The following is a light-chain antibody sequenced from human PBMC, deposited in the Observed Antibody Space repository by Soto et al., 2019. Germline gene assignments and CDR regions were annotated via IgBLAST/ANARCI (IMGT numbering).Light chain of an antibody. Sequence: DIQMTQSPSSLSASVGDRVTIACRASQSISSYLNWYQQKPGKAPKLLIYAASTLQSGVPSRFSGSASGTDFTXTISSLQPEDFATYYCQQSYSTPQTFGQGTKVEI. V-gene: IGKV1-39*01. J-gene: IGKJ1*01. CDR2: AAS. CDR1: QSISSY. CDR3: QQSYSTPQT.